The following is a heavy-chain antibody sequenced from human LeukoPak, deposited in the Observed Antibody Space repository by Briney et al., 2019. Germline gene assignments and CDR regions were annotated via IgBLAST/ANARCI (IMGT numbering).Heavy chain of an antibody. CDR3: ARLHYDVLTGPFDY. CDR1: GFTFSSYA. Sequence: GGSLRLSCAASGFTFSSYAMHWVRQAPGKGLEYVSAISSNGGSTYYANSVKGRFTISRDNSKNTLYLQMNSLRAEDTAVYYCARLHYDVLTGPFDYWGQGTLVTVSS. V-gene: IGHV3-64*01. CDR2: ISSNGGST. J-gene: IGHJ4*02. D-gene: IGHD3-9*01.